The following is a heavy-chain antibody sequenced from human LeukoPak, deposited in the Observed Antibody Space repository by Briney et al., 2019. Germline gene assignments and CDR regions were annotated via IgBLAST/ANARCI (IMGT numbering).Heavy chain of an antibody. J-gene: IGHJ3*02. CDR2: FGPEDGET. CDR1: GYTLTELS. Sequence: ASVKVSCKVSGYTLTELSMHWVRQAPGKGLEWMGGFGPEDGETIYAQKFQGRVTMTEDTSTDTAYMELSSLRSEDTAVYYCATAPRGRRLTGRDDAFDIWGQGTMVTVSS. V-gene: IGHV1-24*01. CDR3: ATAPRGRRLTGRDDAFDI. D-gene: IGHD3-10*01.